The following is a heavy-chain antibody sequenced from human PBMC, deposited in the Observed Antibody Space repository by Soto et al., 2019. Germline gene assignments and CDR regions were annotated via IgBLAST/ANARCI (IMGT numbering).Heavy chain of an antibody. CDR3: AREGEDTSSSPIDF. CDR1: GFTLSSYS. CDR2: ISYDGSNK. Sequence: GGSLRLSCAASGFTLSSYSMHWVRQAPGKGLEWVAFISYDGSNKYYADSVKGRFTISRDNSKNTLDLQMNSLRVDDTAVYYCAREGEDTSSSPIDFWGQGTLVTVSS. V-gene: IGHV3-30-3*01. J-gene: IGHJ4*02. D-gene: IGHD6-6*01.